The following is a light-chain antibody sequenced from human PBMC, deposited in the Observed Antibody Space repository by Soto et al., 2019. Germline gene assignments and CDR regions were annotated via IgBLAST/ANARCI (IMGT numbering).Light chain of an antibody. J-gene: IGLJ1*01. V-gene: IGLV1-47*01. CDR1: TSNILRNY. CDR2: MND. Sequence: QSVLTQPTSASGNPGQRLTISCSGSTSNILRNYVYWYRQLPGTAPRLLISMNDQRPSGVPDRFSGSKSGTSASLAISGLRSEDEADYYCASWDDSLSGYVFGTGTKVTVL. CDR3: ASWDDSLSGYV.